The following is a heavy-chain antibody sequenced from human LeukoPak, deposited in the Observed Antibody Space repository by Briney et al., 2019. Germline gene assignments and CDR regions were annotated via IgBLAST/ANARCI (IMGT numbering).Heavy chain of an antibody. J-gene: IGHJ4*02. CDR3: EKYRGFGDSYDS. CDR1: GFTFSGYA. V-gene: IGHV3-23*01. D-gene: IGHD3-10*01. Sequence: PGGSLRLSCGASGFTFSGYAMSWVRQAPGMGLEWVSTIGGSGGGIYYADSVKGRFTISRDNSQSTLYLQMNSLRAEETAVYYCEKYRGFGDSYDSWGQGTLVTVSS. CDR2: IGGSGGGI.